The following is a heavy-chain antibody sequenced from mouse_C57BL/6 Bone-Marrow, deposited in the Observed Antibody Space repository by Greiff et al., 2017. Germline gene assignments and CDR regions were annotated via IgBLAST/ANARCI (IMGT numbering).Heavy chain of an antibody. CDR3: ASGYYGSSYERFAY. CDR1: GFSLTSYG. J-gene: IGHJ3*01. Sequence: VMLVESGPGLVAPSQSLSITCTVSGFSLTSYGVDWVRQSPGKGLEWLGVIWGVGSTNYTSALKSRLSISKDNSKSQVFLKMNSLQTDDTAMYYCASGYYGSSYERFAYWGQGTLVTVSA. D-gene: IGHD1-1*01. V-gene: IGHV2-6*01. CDR2: IWGVGST.